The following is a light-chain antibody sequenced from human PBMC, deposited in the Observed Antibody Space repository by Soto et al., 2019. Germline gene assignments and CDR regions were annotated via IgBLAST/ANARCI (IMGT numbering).Light chain of an antibody. J-gene: IGLJ2*01. CDR2: EVS. CDR1: SSDVGGYNY. V-gene: IGLV2-8*01. CDR3: SSYAGINNAVV. Sequence: QSALTQPPSASGSPGQSVTISCTGTSSDVGGYNYVSWYQQHPGKAPKFMIYEVSKRPSGVPDRFSGSKSGNTASLTVSGLQVEDESDYYCSSYAGINNAVVFGGGTKLTVL.